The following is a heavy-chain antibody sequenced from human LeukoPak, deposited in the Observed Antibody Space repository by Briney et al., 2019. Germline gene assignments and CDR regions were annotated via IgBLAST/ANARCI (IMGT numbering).Heavy chain of an antibody. D-gene: IGHD4-17*01. CDR3: ARGTYGDNAMGDF. CDR2: IRNKANSYTT. CDR1: GFTFSDHY. V-gene: IGHV3-72*01. J-gene: IGHJ4*02. Sequence: GGSLRLSCAASGFTFSDHYMDWVRQAPGKGLEWVGRIRNKANSYTTEYAASVKGRFTISRDDSKNSLYLQMNSLKTEDTAVYYCARGTYGDNAMGDFCGQGTLVTVSS.